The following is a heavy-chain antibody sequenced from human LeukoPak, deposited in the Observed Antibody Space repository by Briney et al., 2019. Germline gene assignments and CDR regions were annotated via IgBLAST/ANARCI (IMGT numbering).Heavy chain of an antibody. CDR3: ARETGYCSGGSCSDY. Sequence: SETLSLTCTVSGYSISSGYYWGWIRQPPGKGLEWIGSIYHSGSTYYNPSLKSRVTISVDTSKNQFSPKLSSVTAADTAVYYCARETGYCSGGSCSDYWGQGTLVTVSS. J-gene: IGHJ4*02. V-gene: IGHV4-38-2*02. CDR2: IYHSGST. CDR1: GYSISSGYY. D-gene: IGHD2-15*01.